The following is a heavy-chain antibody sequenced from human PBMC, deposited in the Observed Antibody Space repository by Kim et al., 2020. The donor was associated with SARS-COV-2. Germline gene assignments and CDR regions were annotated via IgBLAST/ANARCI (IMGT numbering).Heavy chain of an antibody. J-gene: IGHJ4*02. Sequence: GGSLRLSCAASGFTFSSYAMHWVRQAPGKGLEWVAVIWYDGSNKYYADSVKGRFTISRDNSKNTLYLQMNSLRAEDTAVYYCAKEKYWKWELPLNYFDYWGQGTLVTVSS. V-gene: IGHV3-33*06. CDR3: AKEKYWKWELPLNYFDY. CDR1: GFTFSSYA. CDR2: IWYDGSNK. D-gene: IGHD1-26*01.